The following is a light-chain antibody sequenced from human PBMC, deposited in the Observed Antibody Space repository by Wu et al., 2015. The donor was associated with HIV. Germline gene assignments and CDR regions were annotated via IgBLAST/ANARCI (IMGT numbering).Light chain of an antibody. V-gene: IGKV1-27*01. Sequence: DIQMTQSPSSLSASVGDRVTITCRASQGISNYLAWYQQKPGKVPKLLIYAASTLQSGVPSRFSDSGSGTDFTLIISSLQPEDFAVYYCQQRSDWPLTFGQGTKLEIK. CDR1: QGISNY. J-gene: IGKJ2*01. CDR3: QQRSDWPLT. CDR2: AAS.